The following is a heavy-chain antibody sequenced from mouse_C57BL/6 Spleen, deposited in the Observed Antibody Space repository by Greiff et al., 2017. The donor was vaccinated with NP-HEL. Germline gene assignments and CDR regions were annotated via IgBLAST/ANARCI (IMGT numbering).Heavy chain of an antibody. CDR2: ISYDGSN. CDR1: GYSITSGYY. D-gene: IGHD2-1*01. CDR3: ARRGNPSSSYFDV. J-gene: IGHJ1*03. Sequence: EVKLMESGPGLVKPSQSLSLTCSVTGYSITSGYYWNWIRQFPGNKLEWMGYISYDGSNNYNPSLKNRISITRDTSKNQFFLKLNSVTTEDTATYYCARRGNPSSSYFDVWGTGTTVTVSS. V-gene: IGHV3-6*01.